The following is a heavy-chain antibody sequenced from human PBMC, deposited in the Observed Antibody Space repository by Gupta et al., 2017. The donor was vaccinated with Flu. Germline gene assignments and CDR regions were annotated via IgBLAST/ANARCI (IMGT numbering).Heavy chain of an antibody. Sequence: EVQLVESGGGLVQPGGSLRLSCAASGFTVSSNYMSWVRQAPGKGLEWVSVIYSGGSTYYADSVKGRVTISRDNSKNTLYLQMKSLRAEDTAVYYCARARSNYYYSSGSDDAFDIWGQGTMVTVSS. CDR1: GFTVSSNY. V-gene: IGHV3-66*02. J-gene: IGHJ3*02. CDR2: IYSGGST. D-gene: IGHD3-22*01. CDR3: ARARSNYYYSSGSDDAFDI.